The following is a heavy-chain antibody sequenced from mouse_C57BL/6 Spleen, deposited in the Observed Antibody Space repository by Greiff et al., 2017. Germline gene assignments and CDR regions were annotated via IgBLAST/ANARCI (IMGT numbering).Heavy chain of an antibody. D-gene: IGHD2-12*01. V-gene: IGHV1-80*01. CDR1: GYAFSSYW. CDR3: AGVYDEWFAY. CDR2: IYPGDGDT. Sequence: LQQSGASVKISCKASGYAFSSYWMNWVKQRPGKGLEWIGQIYPGDGDTNYNGKFKGKATLTADKSSSTAYMQLSSLTSEDSAVYFCAGVYDEWFAYWGQGTLVTVSA. J-gene: IGHJ3*01.